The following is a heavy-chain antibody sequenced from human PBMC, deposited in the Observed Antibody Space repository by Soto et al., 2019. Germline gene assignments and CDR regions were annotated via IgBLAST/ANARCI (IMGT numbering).Heavy chain of an antibody. V-gene: IGHV4-59*01. CDR3: ARGIAAAGTHYFDY. D-gene: IGHD6-13*01. CDR1: GGSISSYY. J-gene: IGHJ4*02. CDR2: IYYSGST. Sequence: SETLSLTCTVSGGSISSYYWSWIRQPPGKGLEWIGYIYYSGSTNYNPSLKSRVTISVDTSKNQFSLKLSSVTAADTAVYYCARGIAAAGTHYFDYWGEGT.